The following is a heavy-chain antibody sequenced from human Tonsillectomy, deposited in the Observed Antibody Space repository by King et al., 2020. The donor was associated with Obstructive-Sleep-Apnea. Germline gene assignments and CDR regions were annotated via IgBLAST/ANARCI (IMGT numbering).Heavy chain of an antibody. CDR3: AREKDPDAFWSGPADN. CDR1: GFTFVDYA. Sequence: VQLVESGGGLVQPGRSLRLSCRASGFTFVDYAMSWFRLAPGRVLEWVGFIRCRGFSGTTEYAASVKGRFTISRDVSKSIAYLQMNSLKTEDTAMYYCAREKDPDAFWSGPADNWGQGTLVTVAS. CDR2: IRCRGFSGTT. J-gene: IGHJ4*02. D-gene: IGHD3-3*01. V-gene: IGHV3-49*03.